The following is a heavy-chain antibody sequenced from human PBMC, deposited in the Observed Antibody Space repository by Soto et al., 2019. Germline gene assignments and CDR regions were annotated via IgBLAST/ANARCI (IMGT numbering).Heavy chain of an antibody. J-gene: IGHJ4*02. D-gene: IGHD6-19*01. CDR1: GFSFSDHG. V-gene: IGHV3-30*03. CDR2: ISHDGRNK. Sequence: QVQLVESGGGVVQPGRSLRLSCAVSGFSFSDHGMHWVRQAPGKGLEWVAVISHDGRNKRYGDTVRGRITISRDNSKNTVYLEMNSLTVDDTGIYYCARDHWEQWLGYLDYWGQGALVTVSS. CDR3: ARDHWEQWLGYLDY.